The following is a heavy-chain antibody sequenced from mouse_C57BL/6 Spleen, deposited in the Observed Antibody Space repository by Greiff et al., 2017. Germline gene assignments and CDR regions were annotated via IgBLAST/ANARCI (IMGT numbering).Heavy chain of an antibody. CDR2: ISDGGSYT. Sequence: EVNLVESGGGLVKPGGSLKLSCAASGFTFSSYAMSWVRQTPEKRLEWVATISDGGSYTYYPDNVKGRFTISRDNAKNNLYLQMSHLKSEDTAMYYCARDRGEGMDYWGQGTSVTVSS. V-gene: IGHV5-4*01. CDR3: ARDRGEGMDY. CDR1: GFTFSSYA. J-gene: IGHJ4*01.